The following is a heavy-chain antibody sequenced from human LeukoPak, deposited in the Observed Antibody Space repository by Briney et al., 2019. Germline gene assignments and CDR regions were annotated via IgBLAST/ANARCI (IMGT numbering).Heavy chain of an antibody. J-gene: IGHJ5*02. CDR3: ARACYYDFWSGYSGLDP. CDR1: GGSFSGYY. D-gene: IGHD3-3*01. V-gene: IGHV4-34*01. CDR2: INHSGST. Sequence: SETLSLTCAVYGGSFSGYYWSWIRQPPGKGLEWIGEINHSGSTNYNPSLKSRVTISVDTPKNQFSLKLSSVTAADTAVYYCARACYYDFWSGYSGLDPWGQGTLVTVSS.